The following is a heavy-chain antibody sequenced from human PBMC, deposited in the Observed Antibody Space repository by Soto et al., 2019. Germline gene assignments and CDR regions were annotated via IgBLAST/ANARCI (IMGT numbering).Heavy chain of an antibody. V-gene: IGHV4-59*01. CDR2: IYYSGST. Sequence: SETLSLTCTVSGGSISSYYCSWIRQPPGKGLEWIGYIYYSGSTNYNPSLKSRVTISVDTSKNQFSLKLSSVTAADTAVYYCAREAAAGPNWFGPSGQGTLVTLSS. D-gene: IGHD6-13*01. J-gene: IGHJ5*02. CDR1: GGSISSYY. CDR3: AREAAAGPNWFGP.